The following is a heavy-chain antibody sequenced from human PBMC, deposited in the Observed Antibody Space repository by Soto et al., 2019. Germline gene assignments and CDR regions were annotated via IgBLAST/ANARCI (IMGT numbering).Heavy chain of an antibody. J-gene: IGHJ6*02. V-gene: IGHV3-30*18. Sequence: QVQLVESGGGVVQPGGSLRLSCAASGFTFNTYGMHWVRQAPRKGLEWVAVISYDGNKKYYADSVKGRFTIYRDKSKNTLCLQMNSLRAEDTAVYYCAKDRRRALSVMDVWGQGTTVIVSS. D-gene: IGHD3-16*01. CDR1: GFTFNTYG. CDR2: ISYDGNKK. CDR3: AKDRRRALSVMDV.